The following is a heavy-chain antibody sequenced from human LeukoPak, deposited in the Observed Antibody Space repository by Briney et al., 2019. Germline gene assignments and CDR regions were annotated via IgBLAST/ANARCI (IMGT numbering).Heavy chain of an antibody. Sequence: ASVKVSCKASGYTFTGYYMHWVRQAPGQGLEWMGWINPNSGGPNYAQKFQGRVTMTRDTSISTAYMELSRLRSDDTAVYYCAKDSGYYYKSFDYWGQGTLVTVSS. CDR1: GYTFTGYY. D-gene: IGHD3-22*01. J-gene: IGHJ4*02. CDR2: INPNSGGP. V-gene: IGHV1-2*02. CDR3: AKDSGYYYKSFDY.